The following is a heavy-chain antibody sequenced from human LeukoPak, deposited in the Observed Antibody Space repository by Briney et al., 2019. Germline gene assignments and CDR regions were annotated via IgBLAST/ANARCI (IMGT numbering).Heavy chain of an antibody. J-gene: IGHJ4*02. CDR3: AKYSSSWQLLEGYFDY. Sequence: PGGFLRLSCSGSGFTFSTFGMHWVRQAPGKGLEWLAVISHDGSNKDYPDSVKGRFTISRDNSKNTLYLQMNSLRAEDTAVYYCAKYSSSWQLLEGYFDYWGQGTLVTVSS. D-gene: IGHD6-13*01. V-gene: IGHV3-30*18. CDR1: GFTFSTFG. CDR2: ISHDGSNK.